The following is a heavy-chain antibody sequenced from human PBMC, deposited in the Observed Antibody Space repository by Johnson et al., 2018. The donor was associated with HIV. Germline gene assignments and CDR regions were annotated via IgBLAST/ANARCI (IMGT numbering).Heavy chain of an antibody. V-gene: IGHV3-30*02. J-gene: IGHJ3*02. CDR1: GFTLNSHG. Sequence: VQLVESGGGVVQPGGSLRLSCAASGFTLNSHGMHWVRQAPGKGLEWVAFIRYDGSNKYYADSVKGRFTISRDNSKKTLYLQMNSLRAEDTAWYYCAKGRGWGLTHAFDIWGQGTMVTVSS. CDR3: AKGRGWGLTHAFDI. CDR2: IRYDGSNK. D-gene: IGHD1-26*01.